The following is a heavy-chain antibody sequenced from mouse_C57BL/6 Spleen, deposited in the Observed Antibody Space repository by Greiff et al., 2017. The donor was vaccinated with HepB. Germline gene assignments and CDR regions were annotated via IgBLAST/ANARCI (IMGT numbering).Heavy chain of an antibody. J-gene: IGHJ1*03. CDR1: GYTFTSYG. V-gene: IGHV1-81*01. CDR2: IYPRSGNT. D-gene: IGHD2-3*01. Sequence: VQLQQSGAELARPGASVKLSCKASGYTFTSYGISWVKQRTGQGLEWIGDIYPRSGNTYYTEKFKDKATLSADKSYSTAYMELRGLTSEDSAVYFGASHDGDWYFGVWGTGTTVTVSS. CDR3: ASHDGDWYFGV.